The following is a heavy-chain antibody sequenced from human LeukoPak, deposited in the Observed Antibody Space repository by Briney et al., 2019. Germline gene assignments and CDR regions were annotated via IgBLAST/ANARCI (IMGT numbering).Heavy chain of an antibody. V-gene: IGHV3-11*01. CDR1: GFTFSDYY. J-gene: IGHJ4*02. D-gene: IGHD5/OR15-5a*01. CDR2: ISSGGSTI. CDR3: ARIPKLYDVLDS. Sequence: GGSLRLSCAASGFTFSDYYMSWIRQAPGKGLEWVSYISSGGSTIYNADSVKGRFTISRDNAKNSLYLQMNSLRAEDTAVYYCARIPKLYDVLDSWGQGTLVTVSS.